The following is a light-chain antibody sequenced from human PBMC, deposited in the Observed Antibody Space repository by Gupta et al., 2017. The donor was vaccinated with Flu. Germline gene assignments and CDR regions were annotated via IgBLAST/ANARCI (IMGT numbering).Light chain of an antibody. CDR2: DAS. V-gene: IGKV3-11*01. J-gene: IGKJ3*01. CDR3: QQRSNWPPLFT. CDR1: QSVSSY. Sequence: ETVLTQSPATLSLSPGERATLSCRASQSVSSYLAWYQQKPGQAPSLLIYDASNRSTGIPARFSGSGSGTDFSLTIISLEPEDFAVYYCQQRSNWPPLFTFGPGTKVDIK.